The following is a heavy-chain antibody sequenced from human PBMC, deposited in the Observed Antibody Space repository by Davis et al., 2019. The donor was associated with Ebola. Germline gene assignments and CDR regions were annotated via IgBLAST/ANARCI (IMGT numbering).Heavy chain of an antibody. Sequence: GESLKISCAASEFTFSSYAMHWVRQAPGKGLEWVSVISYDGSNKYYADSVKGRFTISRDNSKNTLYLQMNSLRAEDTAVYYCAKTMGRTTVNYYYYYGMDVWGQGTTVTVSS. CDR3: AKTMGRTTVNYYYYYGMDV. CDR1: EFTFSSYA. V-gene: IGHV3-30-3*02. D-gene: IGHD4-17*01. CDR2: ISYDGSNK. J-gene: IGHJ6*02.